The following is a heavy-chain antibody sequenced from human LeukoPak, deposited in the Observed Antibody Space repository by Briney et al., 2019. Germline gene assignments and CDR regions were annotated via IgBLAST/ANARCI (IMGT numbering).Heavy chain of an antibody. CDR2: IYYSGST. V-gene: IGHV4-59*01. J-gene: IGHJ4*02. D-gene: IGHD2-15*01. Sequence: SETLSLTCTVSGGSISSYYWSWIRQPPGRGLEWIGYIYYSGSTNYNPSLKSRVTISVDTSKNQFSLKLSSVTAADTAVYYCARVVQNCSGGSCYLSWYFDYWGQGTLVTVSS. CDR1: GGSISSYY. CDR3: ARVVQNCSGGSCYLSWYFDY.